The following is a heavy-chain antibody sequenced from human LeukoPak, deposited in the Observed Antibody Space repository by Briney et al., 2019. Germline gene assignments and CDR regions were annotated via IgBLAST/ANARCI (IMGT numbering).Heavy chain of an antibody. CDR1: GFTFTNYA. CDR2: VTGPGDTT. Sequence: GSLRLSCATSGFTFTNYAMNWVRQAPGKGLGWVSAVTGPGDTTYYADSVKGRFFMSREDSKTTVYLQMNSLRAEDTAIYYCAKGAEIDLWGQGTLVTVSS. CDR3: AKGAEIDL. J-gene: IGHJ5*02. D-gene: IGHD3-16*01. V-gene: IGHV3-23*01.